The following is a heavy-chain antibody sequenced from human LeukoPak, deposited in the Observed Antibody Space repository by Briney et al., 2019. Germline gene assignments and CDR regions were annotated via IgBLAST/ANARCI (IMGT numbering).Heavy chain of an antibody. CDR2: ISSSSSYI. D-gene: IGHD3-16*01. V-gene: IGHV3-21*01. Sequence: PGGSLRLSCAASGFTFSSYSMNWVRQAPGKGLEWVSSISSSSSYIYYADSVRGRFTISRDNAKNSLYLQMNSLRAEDTAVYYCATNEGGYFDYWGQGTLVTVSS. J-gene: IGHJ4*02. CDR3: ATNEGGYFDY. CDR1: GFTFSSYS.